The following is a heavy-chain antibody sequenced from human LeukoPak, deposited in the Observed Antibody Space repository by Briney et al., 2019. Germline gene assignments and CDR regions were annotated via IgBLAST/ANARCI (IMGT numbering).Heavy chain of an antibody. D-gene: IGHD2-2*01. CDR3: ARGTVIEPAVGYSYYGMDV. CDR2: MNPNSGAT. J-gene: IGHJ6*02. Sequence: GASVKVSCKASGYIFTSYDINWVRQATGQGLEWLGWMNPNSGATGYAQKFQGRVTMTTDTSTTTAYMELRSLRSDDTAVYYCARGTVIEPAVGYSYYGMDVWGQGTTVTVSS. V-gene: IGHV1-8*01. CDR1: GYIFTSYD.